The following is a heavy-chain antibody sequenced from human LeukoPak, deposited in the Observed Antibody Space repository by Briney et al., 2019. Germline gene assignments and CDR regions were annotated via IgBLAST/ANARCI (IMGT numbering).Heavy chain of an antibody. J-gene: IGHJ4*02. D-gene: IGHD3-10*01. CDR2: IIPILGIA. CDR1: GGTLSSYA. CDR3: ARDPGYNDY. Sequence: GASVKVSCKASGGTLSSYAISWVRQAPGQGLEWMGRIIPILGIANYAQKFQGRVTITADKSTSTAYMELSSLRSEDTAVYYCARDPGYNDYWGQGTLVTVSS. V-gene: IGHV1-69*04.